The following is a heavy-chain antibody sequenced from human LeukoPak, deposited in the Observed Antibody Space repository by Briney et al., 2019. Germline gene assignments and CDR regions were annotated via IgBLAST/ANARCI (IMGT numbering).Heavy chain of an antibody. J-gene: IGHJ4*02. CDR3: AKMPGYSRPRDY. CDR2: ISSNGGST. D-gene: IGHD5-12*01. Sequence: GGSLRLSCSASGFTFSSYAMHWVRQAPGKGLEYVSAISSNGGSTYYADSVKGRFTISRDNSKNTLYLQMNSLRAEDTAVYYCAKMPGYSRPRDYWGQGTLVTVSS. V-gene: IGHV3-64*04. CDR1: GFTFSSYA.